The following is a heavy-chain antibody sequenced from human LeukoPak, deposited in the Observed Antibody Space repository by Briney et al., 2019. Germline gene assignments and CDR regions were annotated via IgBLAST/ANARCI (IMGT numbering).Heavy chain of an antibody. D-gene: IGHD3-10*01. CDR3: TTFEAASGTYYNLGY. V-gene: IGHV3-73*01. J-gene: IGHJ4*02. CDR2: IRSKAHSSST. CDR1: GFAFSASA. Sequence: GGSLRLARAASGFAFSASAMHWVRQASGKGLEWVGRIRSKAHSSSTAYAPSVKGRFAISRDDSKNTAYLQINSLKTEHTAVYYCTTFEAASGTYYNLGYWGQGTLVTGSS.